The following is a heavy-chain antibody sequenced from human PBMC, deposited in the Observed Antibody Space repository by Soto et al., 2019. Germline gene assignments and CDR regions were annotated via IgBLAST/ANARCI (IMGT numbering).Heavy chain of an antibody. CDR2: ISSSSSYI. CDR3: ARPSRSAAFDI. D-gene: IGHD3-3*01. Sequence: LRLSCAASGFTFSSYSMNWVRQAPGKGLEWVSSISSSSSYIYYADSVKGRFTISRDNAKNSLYLQMNSLRAEDTAVYYCARPSRSAAFDIWGQGTMVTVSS. CDR1: GFTFSSYS. J-gene: IGHJ3*02. V-gene: IGHV3-21*01.